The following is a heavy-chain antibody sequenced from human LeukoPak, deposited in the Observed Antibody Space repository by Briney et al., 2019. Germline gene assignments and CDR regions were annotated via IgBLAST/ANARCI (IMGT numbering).Heavy chain of an antibody. CDR3: ARGKRLDY. Sequence: NPSETLSLTCTVSGDSMSNYFWSWIRQPPGKGLEWIGYIFYSGSTNYSPSLKSRGTISVDASKNQFSLKVSSVTAADTAVYYCARGKRLDYWGQGTLVTVSS. V-gene: IGHV4-59*01. CDR1: GDSMSNYF. J-gene: IGHJ4*02. CDR2: IFYSGST.